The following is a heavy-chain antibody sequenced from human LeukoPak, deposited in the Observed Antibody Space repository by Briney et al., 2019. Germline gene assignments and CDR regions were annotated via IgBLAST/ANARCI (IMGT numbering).Heavy chain of an antibody. D-gene: IGHD5-12*01. CDR1: GYTFSSYW. J-gene: IGHJ4*02. Sequence: GGSLRLSCAASGYTFSSYWKHWVRQAPGKGLVWVSRINSDGSSTSYADSVKGRFTISRDNAKNTLYLQMNSLRAEDTAVYYCARDGGYSGYVHFDYWGQGTLVTVSS. V-gene: IGHV3-74*01. CDR2: INSDGSST. CDR3: ARDGGYSGYVHFDY.